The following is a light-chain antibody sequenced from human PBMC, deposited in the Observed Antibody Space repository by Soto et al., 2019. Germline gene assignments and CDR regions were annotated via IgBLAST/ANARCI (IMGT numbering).Light chain of an antibody. CDR1: QSVSSY. V-gene: IGKV3-11*01. J-gene: IGKJ1*01. Sequence: EIVLTQSPATLSLSPGERATLSCRASQSVSSYLAWYQQKAGQAPRLLIYDASNRATGIPARFSGSVSGTEFTLTISSLQSEDFAVYYCQQYNNWPRTFGQGTKV. CDR2: DAS. CDR3: QQYNNWPRT.